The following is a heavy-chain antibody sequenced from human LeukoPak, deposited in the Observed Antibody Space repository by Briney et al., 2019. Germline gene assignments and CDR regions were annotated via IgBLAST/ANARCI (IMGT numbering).Heavy chain of an antibody. D-gene: IGHD2-21*01. Sequence: PGGSLRLSCAASGFTFDDYDMSWVRQAPGKGPEWVSAINWSGGNTAYADSVKGRFTISRDNTKNSLYLQMNSLRAEDTALYYCARDRLFDSYNYYMDVWGKGTTVTVSS. V-gene: IGHV3-20*04. CDR3: ARDRLFDSYNYYMDV. CDR1: GFTFDDYD. J-gene: IGHJ6*03. CDR2: INWSGGNT.